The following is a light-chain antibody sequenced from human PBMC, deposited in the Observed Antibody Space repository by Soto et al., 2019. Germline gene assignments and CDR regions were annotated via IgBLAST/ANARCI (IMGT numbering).Light chain of an antibody. CDR2: EVS. V-gene: IGLV2-14*01. Sequence: QSVLTQPASVSGSPGQSITISCTGTSSDVGGYKYVSWYQQHPGKAPKLMIYEVSNRPSGVSNRFSGSKSGNTASLTISGLQAEDEADYYCSSFTTNRLYVFGPGTKLTVL. J-gene: IGLJ1*01. CDR1: SSDVGGYKY. CDR3: SSFTTNRLYV.